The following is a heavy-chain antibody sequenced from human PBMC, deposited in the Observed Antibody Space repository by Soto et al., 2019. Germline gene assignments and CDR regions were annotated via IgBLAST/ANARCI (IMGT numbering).Heavy chain of an antibody. CDR2: IDPSDSYH. CDR3: ASAFEYSSSS. J-gene: IGHJ5*02. CDR1: GYSFPSYW. D-gene: IGHD6-6*01. Sequence: GESLKISCQGSGYSFPSYWISWVRQMPGKGMGWMGRIDPSDSYHNYSPPFQGHVTISADKSISTVYLQWSSLKASDTAMYYSASAFEYSSSSWGQGTLVTVSS. V-gene: IGHV5-10-1*01.